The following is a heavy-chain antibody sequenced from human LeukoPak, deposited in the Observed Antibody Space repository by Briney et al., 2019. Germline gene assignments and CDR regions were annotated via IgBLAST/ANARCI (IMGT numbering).Heavy chain of an antibody. V-gene: IGHV3-7*01. CDR1: GFTFSNYW. CDR2: IKQDGSET. J-gene: IGHJ4*02. CDR3: ARDFWGAYRVDYFDY. Sequence: GGPLRLSCAASGFTFSNYWMSWVRRAPGKGLEWVANIKQDGSETYYVDSVRGRFTTSRDNAKNSLYLQMNSLRAEGTAVYYCARDFWGAYRVDYFDYWGQGTLVTVSS. D-gene: IGHD3-3*01.